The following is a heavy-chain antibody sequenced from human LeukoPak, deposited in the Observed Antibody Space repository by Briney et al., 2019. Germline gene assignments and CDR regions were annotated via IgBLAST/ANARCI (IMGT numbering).Heavy chain of an antibody. D-gene: IGHD5-12*01. V-gene: IGHV3-15*01. Sequence: GGSLRLSCAASGFTFSYAWMNWVRQAPGKGLEWVGRIKSKTDGGTTDYAASVKGRFTISRDDSKNTLYLQMNSLRTEDIAVYYCTTAYIAATKDFDYWGQRTLVSVSS. CDR1: GFTFSYAW. J-gene: IGHJ4*02. CDR2: IKSKTDGGTT. CDR3: TTAYIAATKDFDY.